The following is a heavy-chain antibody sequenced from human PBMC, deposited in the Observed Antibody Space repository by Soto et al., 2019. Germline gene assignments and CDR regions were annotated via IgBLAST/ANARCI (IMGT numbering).Heavy chain of an antibody. D-gene: IGHD2-21*02. CDR3: ARHPSDFWFDP. J-gene: IGHJ5*02. CDR1: GGSISSSSYF. Sequence: QLQLQESGPGLVKPSETLSLTCTVSGGSISSSSYFWGWIRQPPGKGLEWIGSIYYSGSTYYNPSHKSRDTVAVDTYKNQFSLKLRSVTAADTAVYYWARHPSDFWFDPWGQGTLVTVSS. CDR2: IYYSGST. V-gene: IGHV4-39*01.